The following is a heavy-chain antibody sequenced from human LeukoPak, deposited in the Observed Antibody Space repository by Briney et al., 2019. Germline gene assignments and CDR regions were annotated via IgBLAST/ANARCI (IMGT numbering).Heavy chain of an antibody. Sequence: SETLSLTCTVSGAPISSYHWNWIRHPPGKGLEWIGYIYYSGTTNYNPSLKSRVTTSMDTSRSQLSLNLNSLTAADTAIYYCARDKRGYTDGPTFDYWGQGTLVTVSS. V-gene: IGHV4-59*01. D-gene: IGHD5-18*01. CDR3: ARDKRGYTDGPTFDY. J-gene: IGHJ4*02. CDR1: GAPISSYH. CDR2: IYYSGTT.